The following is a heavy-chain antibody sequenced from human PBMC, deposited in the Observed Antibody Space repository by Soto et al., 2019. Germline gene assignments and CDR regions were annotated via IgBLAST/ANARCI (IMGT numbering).Heavy chain of an antibody. CDR1: GFTFSSYG. CDR2: ISYDGSNK. Sequence: QVQLVESGGGVVQPGRSLRLSCAASGFTFSSYGMHWVRQAPGKGLEWVAVISYDGSNKYYADSVKGRFTISRDNSKNTLYLQMNSPRAEDTAVYYCAKDVGATRDYYYYGMDVWGQGTTVTVYS. CDR3: AKDVGATRDYYYYGMDV. D-gene: IGHD1-26*01. J-gene: IGHJ6*02. V-gene: IGHV3-30*18.